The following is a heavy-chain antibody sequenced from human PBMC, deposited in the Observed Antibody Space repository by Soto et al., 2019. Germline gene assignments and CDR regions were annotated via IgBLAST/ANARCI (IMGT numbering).Heavy chain of an antibody. Sequence: LSLTCIVSGGSISSSSYYWGWIRQPPGKGLEWIGSIYYSGSTYYNPSLKSRVTISVDTSKNQFSLKLSSVTAAETAVYYCAREIRGIAAAGTYGMDVWGQGTTVTVSS. CDR1: GGSISSSSYY. V-gene: IGHV4-39*02. CDR2: IYYSGST. D-gene: IGHD6-13*01. J-gene: IGHJ6*02. CDR3: AREIRGIAAAGTYGMDV.